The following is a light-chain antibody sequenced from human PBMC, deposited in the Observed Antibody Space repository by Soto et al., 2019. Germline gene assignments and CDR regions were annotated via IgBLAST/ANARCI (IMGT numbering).Light chain of an antibody. J-gene: IGKJ1*01. V-gene: IGKV3-11*01. Sequence: EIVLTQSPATLSLSPGERATLSCRASQSVSSYLAWYQQKRGQAPRLLIYEASNRATGIPARFSGSGSGTDFTPTISSLEPEDFAVYYCQQRSNWPTWTFGQGTKVDIK. CDR3: QQRSNWPTWT. CDR1: QSVSSY. CDR2: EAS.